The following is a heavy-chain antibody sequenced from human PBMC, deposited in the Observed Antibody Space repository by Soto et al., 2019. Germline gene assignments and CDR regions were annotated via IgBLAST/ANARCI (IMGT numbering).Heavy chain of an antibody. J-gene: IGHJ6*01. Sequence: QVQLVESGGGVVQPGRSLRLSCAASGFTFSSYAMHWVRQAPGKGLEWVAVISYDGSNKYYADSVKGRFTISRDNSKNTLYLQMNSLRAEDTAVYYCARVLRLKYYYYGMDVW. CDR2: ISYDGSNK. D-gene: IGHD2-15*01. CDR3: ARVLRLKYYYYGMDV. V-gene: IGHV3-30-3*01. CDR1: GFTFSSYA.